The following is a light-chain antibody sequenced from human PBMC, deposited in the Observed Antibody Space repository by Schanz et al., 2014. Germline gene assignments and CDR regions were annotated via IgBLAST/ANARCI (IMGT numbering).Light chain of an antibody. Sequence: QLVLTQSPSASASLGASVKLTCTLSSGHSTYAIAWHQQQPEKGPRYLMKLNSDGSHSKGDGIPDRFSGSSSGAERYLTISSLQSEDEADYYCQTWGTGGVFGGGTKVTV. CDR3: QTWGTGGV. J-gene: IGLJ3*02. V-gene: IGLV4-69*01. CDR2: LNSDGSH. CDR1: SGHSTYA.